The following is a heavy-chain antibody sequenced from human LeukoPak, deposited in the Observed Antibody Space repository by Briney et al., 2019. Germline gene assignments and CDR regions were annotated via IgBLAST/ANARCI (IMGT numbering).Heavy chain of an antibody. J-gene: IGHJ4*02. CDR1: GYTFTGYY. CDR3: ARGRRDGYNYRPEVDY. V-gene: IGHV1-2*02. Sequence: ASVKVSCKASGYTFTGYYMHWVRQAPGQGLEWMGWINPNSGGTNYAQKFQGRVTMTRDTSISTAYMELSRLRSDDTAVYYCARGRRDGYNYRPEVDYWGQGTLVTVSS. CDR2: INPNSGGT. D-gene: IGHD5-24*01.